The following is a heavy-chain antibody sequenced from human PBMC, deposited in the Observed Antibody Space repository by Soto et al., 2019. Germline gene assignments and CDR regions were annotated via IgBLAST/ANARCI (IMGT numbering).Heavy chain of an antibody. V-gene: IGHV3-74*01. D-gene: IGHD6-13*01. CDR2: INSGGGRS. J-gene: IGHJ5*02. Sequence: GGSLRLSCTASGFTFSSYWMYWVRQAPGKGLVWVSRINSGGGRSDYADSVKGRFTISRDNAENTLYLQMNSLRAEDTAIYFCAKERDSSSVPWGQGTLVTVSS. CDR3: AKERDSSSVP. CDR1: GFTFSSYW.